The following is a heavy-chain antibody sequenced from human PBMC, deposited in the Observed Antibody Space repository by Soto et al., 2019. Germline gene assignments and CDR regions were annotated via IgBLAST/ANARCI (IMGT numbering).Heavy chain of an antibody. Sequence: SERLSLTCTVSGGSISSGADYWSWIRQHPGKGLEWIGYIYDSGSTYYNPSLKSRVTISVDTSKNQLSLKLSSVTAADTAVYYCARDSNLGWFDPWGQGTLVTVSS. V-gene: IGHV4-31*03. CDR2: IYDSGST. CDR3: ARDSNLGWFDP. J-gene: IGHJ5*02. CDR1: GGSISSGADY.